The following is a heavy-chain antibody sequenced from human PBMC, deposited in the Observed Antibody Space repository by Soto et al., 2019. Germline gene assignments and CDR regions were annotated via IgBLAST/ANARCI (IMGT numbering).Heavy chain of an antibody. CDR2: IYYSGST. V-gene: IGHV4-39*01. J-gene: IGHJ3*02. CDR1: GGSISSSSYY. CDR3: ARSPRTSKPGRFDI. Sequence: LSLTCTVSGGSISSSSYYWGWIRQPPGKGLEWIGSIYYSGSTYYNPSLKSRVTISVDTSKNQFSLKLSSVTAADTAVYYCARSPRTSKPGRFDIWGQGTMVTVS.